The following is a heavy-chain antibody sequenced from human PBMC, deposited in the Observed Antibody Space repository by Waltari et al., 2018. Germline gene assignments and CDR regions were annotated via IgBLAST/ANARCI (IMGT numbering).Heavy chain of an antibody. Sequence: QVQLVQSGAEVKKPGASVKVSCTTSGYPFSSSGITWVRRAPRQGLEWMGWINTYNDNTKYAQKLQDRVTLTTDTSATTAYMELRSLTSDDTAVYYCARPYSSGLTYYFDSWGQGTLVTVSS. CDR1: GYPFSSSG. D-gene: IGHD2-21*01. V-gene: IGHV1-18*01. CDR2: INTYNDNT. CDR3: ARPYSSGLTYYFDS. J-gene: IGHJ4*02.